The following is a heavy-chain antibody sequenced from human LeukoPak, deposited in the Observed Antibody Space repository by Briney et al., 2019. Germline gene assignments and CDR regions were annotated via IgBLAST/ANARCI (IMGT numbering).Heavy chain of an antibody. Sequence: PSGGSQRLSCAASGFTFSSYTMNWVRQAPGKGLEWGSYISSSSSTIFYADSVKGRFTISRDNAKNSLYLQMNSLRVEDTAVYYCARGDSGGYFDWFDPWGQGTLVTVSS. D-gene: IGHD1-26*01. J-gene: IGHJ5*02. V-gene: IGHV3-48*01. CDR3: ARGDSGGYFDWFDP. CDR1: GFTFSSYT. CDR2: ISSSSSTI.